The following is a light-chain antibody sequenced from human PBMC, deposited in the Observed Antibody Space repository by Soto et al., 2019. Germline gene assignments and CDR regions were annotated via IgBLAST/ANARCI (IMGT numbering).Light chain of an antibody. CDR3: LQDYNYPRT. V-gene: IGKV1-6*01. Sequence: IQMTQSPSSLSASVGDRVTITCRASQAIRDDLAWYQQKPGKAHNLLIYAASTLQSGVPSRFSASGSGTDFTLTISSLQPEDFATYYCLQDYNYPRTFGQGTKVEI. CDR2: AAS. J-gene: IGKJ1*01. CDR1: QAIRDD.